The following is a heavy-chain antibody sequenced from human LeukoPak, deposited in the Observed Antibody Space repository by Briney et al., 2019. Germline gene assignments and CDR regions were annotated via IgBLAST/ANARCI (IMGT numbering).Heavy chain of an antibody. Sequence: ASETLSLTCSVSGGSIGRGDHYWSWIRQHPGKGLEWIGYIYYSGITHYNPSLKSRVTISVDTSKNQFSLKLGSVTAADTAVYYCARDRDGVVGGAVDTWGQGTTVTVSS. CDR2: IYYSGIT. CDR3: ARDRDGVVGGAVDT. J-gene: IGHJ3*02. D-gene: IGHD2-15*01. CDR1: GGSIGRGDHY. V-gene: IGHV4-31*03.